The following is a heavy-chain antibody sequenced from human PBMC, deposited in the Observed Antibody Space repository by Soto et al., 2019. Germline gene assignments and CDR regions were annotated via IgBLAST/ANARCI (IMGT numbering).Heavy chain of an antibody. J-gene: IGHJ6*02. Sequence: ASVKVSCKASGYTFTGYYMHWVRQAPGQVLEWMGWINPNSGGTNYAQKFQGRVTMTRDTSISTAYMELSRLRSDDTAVYYCARGLAGSTSSKLSYYYYGMDVWGQGTTVTVSS. CDR3: ARGLAGSTSSKLSYYYYGMDV. V-gene: IGHV1-2*02. D-gene: IGHD2-2*01. CDR1: GYTFTGYY. CDR2: INPNSGGT.